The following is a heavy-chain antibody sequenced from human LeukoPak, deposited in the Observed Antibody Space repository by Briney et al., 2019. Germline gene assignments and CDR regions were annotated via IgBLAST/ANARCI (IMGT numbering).Heavy chain of an antibody. Sequence: PSETLSLTCTVSGYSIRSGYYWGWIWQPPGKGLEWIGNVYHSGSTYYNPSLKSRVTISVDTSKNQFSLKLSSVTAADTAVYYCARGIVVVAQLGYYYYYMDVWGKGTTVTISS. D-gene: IGHD2-15*01. CDR2: VYHSGST. V-gene: IGHV4-38-2*02. J-gene: IGHJ6*03. CDR3: ARGIVVVAQLGYYYYYMDV. CDR1: GYSIRSGYY.